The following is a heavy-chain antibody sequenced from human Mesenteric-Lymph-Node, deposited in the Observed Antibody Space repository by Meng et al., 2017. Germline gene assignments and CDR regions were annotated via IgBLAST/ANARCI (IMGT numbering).Heavy chain of an antibody. V-gene: IGHV1-2*06. CDR3: ARGIVDGYGGDSWFDP. CDR2: LNPNRGDT. Sequence: QVQRVQSGAEGKKPGAAVKGPCKASGYTFTDYYMQWVRQAPGQGLEWMGRLNPNRGDTNYAQKFQGRVTMTRDTSISTAYMELSRLTSDDTAVYYCARGIVDGYGGDSWFDPWGQGTLVTVSS. CDR1: GYTFTDYY. J-gene: IGHJ5*02. D-gene: IGHD5-18*01.